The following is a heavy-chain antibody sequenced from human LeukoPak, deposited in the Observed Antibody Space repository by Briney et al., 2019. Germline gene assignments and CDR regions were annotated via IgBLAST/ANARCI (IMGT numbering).Heavy chain of an antibody. CDR1: GFTFNNYA. CDR2: ITASGGDT. Sequence: GGSLRLSCAASGFTFNNYAMSWVRQAPGKGLEWISAITASGGDTYHGDSVKGRFTISRDNSKSTLYLQMHSLRAEDTAVYYCAKGSSPSRPYYFDYWGQGTLVTVSS. J-gene: IGHJ4*02. V-gene: IGHV3-23*01. CDR3: AKGSSPSRPYYFDY. D-gene: IGHD1-26*01.